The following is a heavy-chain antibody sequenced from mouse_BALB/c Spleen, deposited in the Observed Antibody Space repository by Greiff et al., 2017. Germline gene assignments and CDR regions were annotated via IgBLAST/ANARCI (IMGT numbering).Heavy chain of an antibody. D-gene: IGHD2-5*01. CDR1: GYSFTSYW. CDR3: TRTPYSNYVAWFAY. V-gene: IGHV1-5*01. Sequence: VQLQQSGPVLARPGASVKMSCKASGYSFTSYWMHWVKQRPGQGLEWIGAIYPGYSDTSYNQKFKGKAKLTAVTSASTAYMELSSLTNEDSAVYYCTRTPYSNYVAWFAYWGQGTPVTVSA. J-gene: IGHJ3*01. CDR2: IYPGYSDT.